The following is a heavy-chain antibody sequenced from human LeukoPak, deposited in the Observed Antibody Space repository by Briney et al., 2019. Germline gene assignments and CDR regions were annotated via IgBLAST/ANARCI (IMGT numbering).Heavy chain of an antibody. Sequence: GGSLRLSCAASGFTFSGYSMNWVRQAPGQGLEWVSAISSDSRYIYYADSVKGRFTTSRDNAKNSLYLQMNSLRAEDTAVYYCARHYSSIRRFDYWGQGTLVTVSS. CDR2: ISSDSRYI. CDR3: ARHYSSIRRFDY. CDR1: GFTFSGYS. D-gene: IGHD3-10*01. J-gene: IGHJ4*02. V-gene: IGHV3-21*06.